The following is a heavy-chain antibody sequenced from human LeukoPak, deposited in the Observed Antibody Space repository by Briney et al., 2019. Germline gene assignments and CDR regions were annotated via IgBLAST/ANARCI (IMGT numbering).Heavy chain of an antibody. CDR3: ARDGWFGDYNWFDP. J-gene: IGHJ5*02. CDR2: ISSASNTI. CDR1: GFTFSSYS. Sequence: GGSLRLSCAASGFTFSSYSMNWVRQAPGKGLEWVSYISSASNTIYYADSVKGRFTISRDNAKNSLYLRMNSLRAEDTAMYYCARDGWFGDYNWFDPWGQGTLVTVSS. V-gene: IGHV3-48*01. D-gene: IGHD3-10*01.